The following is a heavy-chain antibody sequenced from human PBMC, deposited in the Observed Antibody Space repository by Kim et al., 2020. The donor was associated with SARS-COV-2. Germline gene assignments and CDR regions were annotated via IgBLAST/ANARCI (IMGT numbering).Heavy chain of an antibody. J-gene: IGHJ6*02. Sequence: GGSLRLSCAASGFTFSSYAMHWVRQAPGKGLEWVAVISYDGSNKYYADSVKGRFTISRDNSKNTLYLQMNSLRAEDTAVYYCARDRIVVVVAATPGYGMDVWGQGTTVTVSS. CDR3: ARDRIVVVVAATPGYGMDV. D-gene: IGHD2-15*01. CDR2: ISYDGSNK. CDR1: GFTFSSYA. V-gene: IGHV3-30-3*01.